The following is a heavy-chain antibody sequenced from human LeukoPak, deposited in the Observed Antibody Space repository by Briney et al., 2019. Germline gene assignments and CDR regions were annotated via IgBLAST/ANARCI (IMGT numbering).Heavy chain of an antibody. Sequence: GASVKVSRKASGYTFTGYYMHWVRQAPGQGLEWMGWINPNSGGTNYAQKFQGRVTMTRDTSISTVYIELSRLRSDDTAVYYCAAKSRLTMVRGGDLPTLDYWGQGTLVTVSS. CDR1: GYTFTGYY. V-gene: IGHV1-2*02. J-gene: IGHJ4*02. CDR3: AAKSRLTMVRGGDLPTLDY. D-gene: IGHD3-10*01. CDR2: INPNSGGT.